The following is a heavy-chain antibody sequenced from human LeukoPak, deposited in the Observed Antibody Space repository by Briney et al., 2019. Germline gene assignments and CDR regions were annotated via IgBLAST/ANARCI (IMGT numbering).Heavy chain of an antibody. J-gene: IGHJ6*02. D-gene: IGHD3-10*01. Sequence: ASVKLSCKASGGTFSSYAISWVRQAPGQGLEWMGRIIPIFGIANYAQKFQGRVTITADKSTSTAYMELGSLRSEDTAVYYCARVGPSIDYYGSGSGVLYYYYGMDVWGQGTTVTVSS. CDR2: IIPIFGIA. V-gene: IGHV1-69*04. CDR3: ARVGPSIDYYGSGSGVLYYYYGMDV. CDR1: GGTFSSYA.